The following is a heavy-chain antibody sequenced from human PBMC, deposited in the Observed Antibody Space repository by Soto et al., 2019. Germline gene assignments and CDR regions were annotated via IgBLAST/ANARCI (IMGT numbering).Heavy chain of an antibody. D-gene: IGHD1-1*01. Sequence: EVQLLESGGGLVQPGGSLRLSCAASGFTFSSYAMSWVRQAPGKGLEWVSAISGSGGSTYYADSGKGRFTIPRDNSKNTLYLPMNSLRAEDTAVYYCAKGNVARPASHWFGPWGQGTLVTVSS. J-gene: IGHJ5*02. CDR2: ISGSGGST. CDR1: GFTFSSYA. V-gene: IGHV3-23*01. CDR3: AKGNVARPASHWFGP.